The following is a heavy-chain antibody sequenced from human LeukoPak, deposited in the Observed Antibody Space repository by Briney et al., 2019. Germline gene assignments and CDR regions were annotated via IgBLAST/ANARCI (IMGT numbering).Heavy chain of an antibody. J-gene: IGHJ3*02. D-gene: IGHD3-9*01. CDR1: GFTFDDYA. Sequence: GGSLRLSGAASGFTFDDYAMHGVRQAPGKGLKGVSGIRGNSGSIGYADSVKGRFTISSDNAKNSLYLQMNSLRAEDTALYYCAKDQGYDILTGHAAFDIWGQGTMVTVSS. CDR2: IRGNSGSI. CDR3: AKDQGYDILTGHAAFDI. V-gene: IGHV3-9*01.